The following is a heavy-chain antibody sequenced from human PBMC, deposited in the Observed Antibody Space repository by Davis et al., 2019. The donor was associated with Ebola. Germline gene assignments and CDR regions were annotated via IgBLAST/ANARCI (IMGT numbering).Heavy chain of an antibody. J-gene: IGHJ4*02. Sequence: GESLKISCAASGFTFSSYAMHWVRQAPGKGLEWVAVISYDGSNKYYADSVKGRFTISRDNSKNTLYLQMNSLRAEDTAVYYCAKGVRTWELRPPFDYWGQGTLVTVSS. CDR1: GFTFSSYA. CDR2: ISYDGSNK. CDR3: AKGVRTWELRPPFDY. D-gene: IGHD1-26*01. V-gene: IGHV3-30*18.